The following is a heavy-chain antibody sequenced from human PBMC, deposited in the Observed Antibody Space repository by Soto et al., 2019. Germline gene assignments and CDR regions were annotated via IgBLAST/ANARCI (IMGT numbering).Heavy chain of an antibody. J-gene: IGHJ3*02. V-gene: IGHV3-23*01. CDR2: ISGSGGST. D-gene: IGHD6-19*01. CDR1: GFTFSSYA. CDR3: AKEERGAVAPLWGAFDI. Sequence: GGSLRLSCAASGFTFSSYAMSWVRQAPGKGLEWVSAISGSGGSTYYADSVKGRFTISRDNSKNTLYLQMNSLRAEDTAVYYCAKEERGAVAPLWGAFDIWGQGTMVTVSS.